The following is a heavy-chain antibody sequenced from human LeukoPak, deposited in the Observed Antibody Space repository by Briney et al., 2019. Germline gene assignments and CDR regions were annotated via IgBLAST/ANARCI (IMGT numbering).Heavy chain of an antibody. D-gene: IGHD4-23*01. CDR2: IYTSGST. J-gene: IGHJ4*02. CDR3: ASRYYGGNSVDY. Sequence: PSQTLSLTCTVSGGSISSGSYYWSWIRQPAGTGLEWIGRIYTSGSTNYNPSLKSRVTTSVDTSKNQFSLKLSSVTAADTAVYYCASRYYGGNSVDYWGQGTLVAVSS. CDR1: GGSISSGSYY. V-gene: IGHV4-61*02.